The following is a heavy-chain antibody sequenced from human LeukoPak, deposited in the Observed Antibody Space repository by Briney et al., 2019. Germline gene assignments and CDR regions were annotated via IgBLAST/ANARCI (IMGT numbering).Heavy chain of an antibody. CDR1: GFTFSSYG. V-gene: IGHV3-30*03. Sequence: GRSLRLSCAAPGFTFSSYGMHWVRQAPGKGLEWVAVISYDGSNKYYADSVKGRFTISRDNSKNTLYLQMGSLRAEDMAVYYCARDGLRLGELSLFYYYYYMDVWGKGTTVTVSS. CDR2: ISYDGSNK. CDR3: ARDGLRLGELSLFYYYYYMDV. J-gene: IGHJ6*03. D-gene: IGHD3-16*02.